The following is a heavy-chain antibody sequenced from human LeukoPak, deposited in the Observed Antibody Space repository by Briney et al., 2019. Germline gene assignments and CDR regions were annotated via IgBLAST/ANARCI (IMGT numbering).Heavy chain of an antibody. CDR3: ARGFDGLRLKRQYFDY. CDR2: INPSGGST. CDR1: GHSLTNYS. Sequence: ASVTVSFKAFGHSLTNYSMHWVRQAPGQGLEWMGIINPSGGSTSYGQKFQGRVTMTRDTSTSTVYMEVTSMRSEDTAVYYCARGFDGLRLKRQYFDYWGQGTLVTVSS. J-gene: IGHJ4*02. V-gene: IGHV1-46*01. D-gene: IGHD5/OR15-5a*01.